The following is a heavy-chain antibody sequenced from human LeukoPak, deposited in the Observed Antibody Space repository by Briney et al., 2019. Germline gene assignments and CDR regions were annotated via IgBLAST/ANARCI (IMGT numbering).Heavy chain of an antibody. CDR2: INKDGSAT. D-gene: IGHD1-26*01. Sequence: GGSLRLSCAASGFTFSSYAMHWVRQAPGKGLEWVSLINKDGSATYYADSVKGRFTISRDNSKNSLYLQMNSLRSEDTALYYCATWAFYHSLDVWGQGTTVTVSS. V-gene: IGHV3-43*02. J-gene: IGHJ6*02. CDR3: ATWAFYHSLDV. CDR1: GFTFSSYA.